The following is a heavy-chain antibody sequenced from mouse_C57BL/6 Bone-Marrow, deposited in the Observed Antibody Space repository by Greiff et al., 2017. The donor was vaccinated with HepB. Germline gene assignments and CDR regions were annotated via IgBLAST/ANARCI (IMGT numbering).Heavy chain of an antibody. J-gene: IGHJ4*01. CDR2: IYPGSGST. CDR3: ASEVNWDNYAMDY. V-gene: IGHV1-55*01. CDR1: GYTFTSYW. Sequence: QVQLQQPGAELVKPGASVKMSCKASGYTFTSYWITWVKQRPGQGLEWIGDIYPGSGSTNYNEKFKSKATLTVDTSSSTAYMQLSSLTSEDSAVYYCASEVNWDNYAMDYWGQGTSVTVSS. D-gene: IGHD4-1*01.